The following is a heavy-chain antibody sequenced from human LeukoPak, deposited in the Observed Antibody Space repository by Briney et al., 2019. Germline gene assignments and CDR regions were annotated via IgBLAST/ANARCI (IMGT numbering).Heavy chain of an antibody. D-gene: IGHD3-3*01. CDR3: ARALYYDFWSGSPDDAFDI. V-gene: IGHV3-23*01. CDR2: ISGSGGDT. CDR1: GFPFSTYA. Sequence: GGSLRLSCAASGFPFSTYAMSWVRQAPGKGLEWVSVISGSGGDTYYADSVKGRFTISGDNSKNTVYLQMNSLRAEDTALYHCARALYYDFWSGSPDDAFDIWGQGTMVTVSS. J-gene: IGHJ3*02.